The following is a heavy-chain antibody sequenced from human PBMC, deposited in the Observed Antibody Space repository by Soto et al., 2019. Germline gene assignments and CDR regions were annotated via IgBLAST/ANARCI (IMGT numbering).Heavy chain of an antibody. J-gene: IGHJ4*02. D-gene: IGHD3-9*01. CDR1: GGSISIGVYY. Sequence: SGTLSLTCTVSGGSISIGVYYWSWIRKHPGKGLEWIGYIYYSGSTYYNPSLKSRVTISRDNSKNTLYLQMNSLRAEDTAVYYCAKDQHVLRYFDWLLPDYWGQGTLVTVSS. CDR3: AKDQHVLRYFDWLLPDY. CDR2: IYYSGST. V-gene: IGHV4-31*03.